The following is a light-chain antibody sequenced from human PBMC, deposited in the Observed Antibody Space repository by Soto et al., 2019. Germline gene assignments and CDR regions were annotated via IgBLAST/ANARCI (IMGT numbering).Light chain of an antibody. J-gene: IGKJ5*01. V-gene: IGKV3-11*01. Sequence: ESVLTQSPATLSLSPGERATLSCRASQSVRSYLAWYQQKPGQAPRLRIYDASNRATGIPARFSGSGSGTDFTLTISSLEPKDFAVYYCQQRSNWPPITFGQGTRLEIK. CDR1: QSVRSY. CDR3: QQRSNWPPIT. CDR2: DAS.